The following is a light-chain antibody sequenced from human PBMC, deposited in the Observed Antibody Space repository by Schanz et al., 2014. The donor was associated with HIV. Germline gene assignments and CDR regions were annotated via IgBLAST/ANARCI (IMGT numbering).Light chain of an antibody. Sequence: QSALTQPASVSGSPGQSITISCTGTSSDVGSYNLVSWYQQHPGKAPKLIIYEVNKRTSGVPARFSGYKSGNTASLTISGLQAEDEADYYCSSYTGRSSWVFGGGTKLTVL. J-gene: IGLJ3*02. V-gene: IGLV2-14*02. CDR2: EVN. CDR1: SSDVGSYNL. CDR3: SSYTGRSSWV.